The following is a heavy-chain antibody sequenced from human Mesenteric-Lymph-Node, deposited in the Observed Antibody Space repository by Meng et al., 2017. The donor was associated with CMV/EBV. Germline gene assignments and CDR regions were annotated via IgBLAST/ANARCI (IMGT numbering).Heavy chain of an antibody. V-gene: IGHV3-74*01. CDR2: ISSEGSST. D-gene: IGHD3-22*01. CDR1: GFTFSSYW. Sequence: GESLKISCAASGFTFSSYWMHWVRQAPGKGLVWVSRISSEGSSTTYADSVKGRFTVSRDNSKNTLNLHMNSLRVEDTAIYYCARDWSGSGYSHLDYWGQGTLVTVSS. CDR3: ARDWSGSGYSHLDY. J-gene: IGHJ4*02.